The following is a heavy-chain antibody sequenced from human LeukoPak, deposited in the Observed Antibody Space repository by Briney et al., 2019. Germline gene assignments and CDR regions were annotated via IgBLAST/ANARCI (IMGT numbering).Heavy chain of an antibody. CDR2: ISGSGGTT. V-gene: IGHV3-23*01. CDR3: AKDRHSITIFGVLDY. J-gene: IGHJ4*02. CDR1: GFTFSSYA. Sequence: PGGSLRLSCVASGFTFSSYAMSWVRQAPGKGLEWVSAISGSGGTTYYADSVKGRFTISRDNSKNTLYLQMNSLRADDTAVYYCAKDRHSITIFGVLDYWGQGTLVTVSS. D-gene: IGHD3-3*01.